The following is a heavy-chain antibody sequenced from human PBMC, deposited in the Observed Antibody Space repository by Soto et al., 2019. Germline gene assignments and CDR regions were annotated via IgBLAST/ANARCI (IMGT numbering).Heavy chain of an antibody. J-gene: IGHJ6*02. CDR2: RRYDGSNK. CDR3: ARDHARKIYGDYWYYYYGMDV. Sequence: GGSLRLSCAASGFTFSSYGMHWVRPAPGKWLEWVAVRRYDGSNKYYAASVKGRFTITRDNSKTTLYLQMNSLRADDTAVYYCARDHARKIYGDYWYYYYGMDVWGQGTTVTVSS. D-gene: IGHD4-17*01. CDR1: GFTFSSYG. V-gene: IGHV3-33*01.